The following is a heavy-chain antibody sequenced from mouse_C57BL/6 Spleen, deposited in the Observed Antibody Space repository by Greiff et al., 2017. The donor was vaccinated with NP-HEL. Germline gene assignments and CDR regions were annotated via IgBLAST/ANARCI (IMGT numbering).Heavy chain of an antibody. Sequence: VQLQQSGAELVRPGASVKLSCTASGFNIKDDYMHWVKQRPEQGLEWIGWIDPENGDTEYASKFQGKATITADTSSNTAYLQLSSLTSEDTAVYYCTFYGGFDYWGQGTTLTVSS. CDR3: TFYGGFDY. V-gene: IGHV14-4*01. J-gene: IGHJ2*01. D-gene: IGHD1-1*01. CDR1: GFNIKDDY. CDR2: IDPENGDT.